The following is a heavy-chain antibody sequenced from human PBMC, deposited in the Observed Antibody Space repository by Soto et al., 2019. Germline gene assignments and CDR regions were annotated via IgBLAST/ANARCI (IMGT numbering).Heavy chain of an antibody. V-gene: IGHV4-31*03. Sequence: QVQLQESGPGLVKPSQTLSLTCTVSGGSISSGGYSWSWIRQHPGRGREGIGYIYYSGSTSYNPSLKSRVTISVDTSKNQFSLKLSSVTAADTAVYYCARAPCSGGSCYARPYYFDYWGQGTLVTVSS. J-gene: IGHJ4*02. CDR2: IYYSGST. CDR1: GGSISSGGYS. CDR3: ARAPCSGGSCYARPYYFDY. D-gene: IGHD2-15*01.